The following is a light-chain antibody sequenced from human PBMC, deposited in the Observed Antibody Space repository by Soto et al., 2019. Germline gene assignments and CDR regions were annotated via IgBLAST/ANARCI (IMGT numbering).Light chain of an antibody. J-gene: IGKJ1*01. CDR2: GAS. CDR1: QSVSSSF. V-gene: IGKV3-20*01. Sequence: ESVLTQSPGTLSLSPGERATLSCRASQSVSSSFLAWYQLKPGQAPRLLIYGASIRATGLPNRFSGSGSWTDFTLTISSLEPEDFAVYYCFQYDSSPSTFGQGTKLEIK. CDR3: FQYDSSPST.